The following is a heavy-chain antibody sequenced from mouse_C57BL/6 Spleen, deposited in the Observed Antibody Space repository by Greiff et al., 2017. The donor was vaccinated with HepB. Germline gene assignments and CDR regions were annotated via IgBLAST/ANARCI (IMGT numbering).Heavy chain of an antibody. Sequence: EVQLQQSGAELVRPGASVKLSCTASGFNIKDDYMHWVKQRPEQGLEWIGWIDPENGDTEYASKFQGKATITADTSSNTAYLQLSSLTSEDTAVYYCMYYYGSSPNSAMDYWGQGTSVTVSS. CDR1: GFNIKDDY. CDR2: IDPENGDT. J-gene: IGHJ4*01. D-gene: IGHD1-1*01. V-gene: IGHV14-4*01. CDR3: MYYYGSSPNSAMDY.